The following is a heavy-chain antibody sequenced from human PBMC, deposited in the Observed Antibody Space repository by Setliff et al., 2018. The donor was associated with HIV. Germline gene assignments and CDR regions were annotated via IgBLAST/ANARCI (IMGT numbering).Heavy chain of an antibody. CDR1: GFTVSSSY. J-gene: IGHJ4*02. D-gene: IGHD6-25*01. CDR2: IYSDGST. Sequence: GESLTISCEASGFTVSSSYMAWVRQAPGRGLEWVSTIYSDGSTYHRDSVRGRFTLSRDNSKNTVYLQVGSLRPDDTAMYYCARSRPYNSALDYWGQGTLVTVSS. V-gene: IGHV3-66*02. CDR3: ARSRPYNSALDY.